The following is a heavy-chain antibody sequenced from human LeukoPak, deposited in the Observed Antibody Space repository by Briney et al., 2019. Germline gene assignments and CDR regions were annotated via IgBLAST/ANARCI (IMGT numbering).Heavy chain of an antibody. CDR1: GFTFSSYS. V-gene: IGHV3-21*01. J-gene: IGHJ4*02. CDR3: VRELYSFGRPYYFDY. D-gene: IGHD5-18*01. Sequence: GGSLTLSCEASGFTFSSYSMNWVRQAPGKGLEWVSSISTSSSYIYYVDSVKGRFTISRDNAKNSLYLQLNSLRAEDTAVYYCVRELYSFGRPYYFDYWGQGTLVTVSS. CDR2: ISTSSSYI.